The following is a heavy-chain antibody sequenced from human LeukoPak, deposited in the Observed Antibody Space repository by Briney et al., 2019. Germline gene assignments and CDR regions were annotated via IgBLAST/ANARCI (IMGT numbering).Heavy chain of an antibody. CDR2: INHSGST. CDR3: ARGRPHFDY. D-gene: IGHD6-6*01. V-gene: IGHV4-34*01. J-gene: IGHJ4*02. CDR1: GGSFSGYY. Sequence: SETLSLTCAVYGGSFSGYYWSWIRQPPGKGLEWIGEINHSGSTNYNPSLKSRVTISVDTSENQFSLKLSSVTAADTAVYYCARGRPHFDYWGQGTLVTVSS.